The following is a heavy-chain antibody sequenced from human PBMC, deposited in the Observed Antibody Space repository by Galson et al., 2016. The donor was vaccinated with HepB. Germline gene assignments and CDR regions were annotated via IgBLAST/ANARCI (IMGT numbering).Heavy chain of an antibody. D-gene: IGHD4-17*01. CDR2: IHPHGSET. J-gene: IGHJ3*02. CDR1: GMTFRSYW. CDR3: VRDRNGDSVGAFDI. V-gene: IGHV3-7*03. Sequence: SLRLSCADSGMTFRSYWMSWVRQAPGKGLEWVANIHPHGSETYYVDSVKGRFTISRDNTKSSLYLQMRSLRAEDTAIYYCVRDRNGDSVGAFDIWGQGTMVAVSS.